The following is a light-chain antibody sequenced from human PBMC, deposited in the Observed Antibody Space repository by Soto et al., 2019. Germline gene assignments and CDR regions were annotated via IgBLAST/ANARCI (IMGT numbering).Light chain of an antibody. CDR2: EVN. V-gene: IGLV2-14*01. Sequence: QSALTQPASVSGSRGQSITISCTGASSDIGGNDYVSWYQQHPGKAPKLIIYEVNNRPSGVSHRFSGSKSGNTASLTISGLQAEDEADYFCSSYTTATTYVFGVGTKLTVL. J-gene: IGLJ1*01. CDR1: SSDIGGNDY. CDR3: SSYTTATTYV.